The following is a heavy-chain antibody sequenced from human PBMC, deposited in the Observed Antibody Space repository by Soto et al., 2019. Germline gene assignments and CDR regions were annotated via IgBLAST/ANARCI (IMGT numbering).Heavy chain of an antibody. CDR2: INAGNGNT. D-gene: IGHD3-22*01. J-gene: IGHJ6*02. Sequence: ASVKVSCKASGYTFSIYSIHWVRQAPGQGLEWMGWINAGNGNTKYSQKFQGRVTFTRDTSANTAYMELSSLRSEDAAVYYCARPYYYDTTGYYSSHYYFYFGMDVWGQGTTVTVSS. CDR3: ARPYYYDTTGYYSSHYYFYFGMDV. CDR1: GYTFSIYS. V-gene: IGHV1-3*01.